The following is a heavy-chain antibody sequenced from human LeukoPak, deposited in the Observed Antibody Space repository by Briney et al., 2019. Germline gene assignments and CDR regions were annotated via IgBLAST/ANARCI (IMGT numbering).Heavy chain of an antibody. Sequence: GGSLRLSCAASGFTFSSYGMHWVRQAPGKGLEWVAFIRYDGSNKYYADSVKGRFTISRDNSKNTLYLQMNSLRAEATAVYSCVPSSSVFGTAIDYSGHGTLVTASS. CDR3: VPSSSVFGTAIDY. D-gene: IGHD6-6*01. J-gene: IGHJ4*01. CDR1: GFTFSSYG. V-gene: IGHV3-30*02. CDR2: IRYDGSNK.